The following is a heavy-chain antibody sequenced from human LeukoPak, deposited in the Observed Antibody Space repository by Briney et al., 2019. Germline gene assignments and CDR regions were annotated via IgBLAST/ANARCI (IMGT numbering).Heavy chain of an antibody. Sequence: ASVKVSCKASGYTFSSYDISWVRQAPGQGLEWMGRINTYNGNTDYAQRFQGRVTMTTDTSTTTAYMELRTLRSDDTAVYYCARDKQLDWAHYYYYYMDVWGKGTTVTVSS. CDR1: GYTFSSYD. D-gene: IGHD1-1*01. CDR3: ARDKQLDWAHYYYYYMDV. J-gene: IGHJ6*03. CDR2: INTYNGNT. V-gene: IGHV1-18*01.